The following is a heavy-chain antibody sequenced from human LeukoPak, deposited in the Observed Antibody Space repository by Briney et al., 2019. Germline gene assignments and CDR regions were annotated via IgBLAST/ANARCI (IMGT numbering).Heavy chain of an antibody. D-gene: IGHD3-10*01. J-gene: IGHJ6*04. CDR3: ARGITMVRGVIDYYYYGMDV. CDR1: GGTFSSYA. V-gene: IGHV1-69*01. CDR2: IIPIFGTA. Sequence: SVKVSRKASGGTFSSYAISWVRQAPGQGLEWMGGIIPIFGTANYAQKFQGRVTITADESTSTAYMELSSLRSEDTAVYYCARGITMVRGVIDYYYYGMDVWGKGTTVTVSS.